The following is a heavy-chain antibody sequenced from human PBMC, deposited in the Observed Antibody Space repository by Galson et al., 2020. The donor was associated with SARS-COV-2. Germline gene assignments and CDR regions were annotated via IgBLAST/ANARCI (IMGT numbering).Heavy chain of an antibody. D-gene: IGHD3-16*02. J-gene: IGHJ1*01. CDR2: IYHSGST. CDR1: NYSISSGYY. Sequence: SQTLSLTCTISNYSISSGYYWGWIRQPPGKGLEWIGSIYHSGSTYYTPSLKSRVTLSVDTSRNQVSLRLTSLTAADTAVYFCARHGCYKSFYFWGQGTLVTVSS. V-gene: IGHV4-38-2*02. CDR3: ARHGCYKSFYF.